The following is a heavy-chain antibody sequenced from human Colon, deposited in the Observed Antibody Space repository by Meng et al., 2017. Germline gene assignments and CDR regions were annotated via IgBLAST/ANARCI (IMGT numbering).Heavy chain of an antibody. CDR3: ARDRKHYGERGWFDP. V-gene: IGHV4-30-4*01. D-gene: IGHD4-17*01. CDR2: IYYSGST. J-gene: IGHJ5*02. CDR1: GGSISSGDYY. Sequence: QGHLQGSGPGLVRPSGTLSLTCAVSGGSISSGDYYWSWIRQPPGKGLEWIGYIYYSGSTYSNASLKSRVTISIDRSKNQFSLKLSSVTAADTAVYYCARDRKHYGERGWFDPWGQGTLVTVSS.